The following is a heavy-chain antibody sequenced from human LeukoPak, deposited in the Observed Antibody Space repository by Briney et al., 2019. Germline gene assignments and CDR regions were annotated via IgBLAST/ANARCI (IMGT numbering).Heavy chain of an antibody. CDR2: ISYDGSNE. Sequence: GGSLRLSCTASGFDFSHYGIHWVRQIPGKGLAWVTVISYDGSNENYADSVKGRFTISRDNAKNSLYLQMDSLRVEDTAEYYCVGGIGWLMDCWGQGTLVTVSS. V-gene: IGHV3-33*08. CDR3: VGGIGWLMDC. CDR1: GFDFSHYG. J-gene: IGHJ4*02. D-gene: IGHD3-3*01.